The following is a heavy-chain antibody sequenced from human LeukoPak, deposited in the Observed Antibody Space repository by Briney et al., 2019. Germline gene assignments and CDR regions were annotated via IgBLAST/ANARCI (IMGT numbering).Heavy chain of an antibody. Sequence: GGSLRLSCAGSGFTFNTYNMNWVRQAPGKGLEWVGRIKSKTDGGTTDYAAPVKGRFTISRDDSKNTLYLQMNSLKTEDTAVYYCTTLNWGWGYYFDYWGQGTLVTVSS. D-gene: IGHD7-27*01. CDR3: TTLNWGWGYYFDY. CDR1: GFTFNTYN. CDR2: IKSKTDGGTT. J-gene: IGHJ4*02. V-gene: IGHV3-15*01.